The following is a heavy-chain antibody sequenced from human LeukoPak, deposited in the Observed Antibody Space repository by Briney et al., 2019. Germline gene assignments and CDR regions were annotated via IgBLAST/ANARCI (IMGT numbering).Heavy chain of an antibody. V-gene: IGHV4-59*01. CDR3: ARGAYYESSGFFDY. Sequence: SETLSLTCTVSGGSISSYYWSWIRHPPGKGLGWIGNIYYSGSTNYNPSLKSRVTISGDTSKNQFSLKLSCVTAADTAVYYCARGAYYESSGFFDYWGQGTLVTVSS. J-gene: IGHJ4*02. CDR1: GGSISSYY. D-gene: IGHD3-22*01. CDR2: IYYSGST.